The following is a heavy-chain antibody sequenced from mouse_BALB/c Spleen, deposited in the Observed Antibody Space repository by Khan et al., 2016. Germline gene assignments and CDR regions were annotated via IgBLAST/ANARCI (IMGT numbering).Heavy chain of an antibody. D-gene: IGHD1-1*01. V-gene: IGHV1-7*01. J-gene: IGHJ1*01. CDR2: INPSTGYT. CDR3: ARGGHGSSYWYFDV. CDR1: GYTFTSYW. Sequence: QVQLQQSGAELAKPGASVKMSCKASGYTFTSYWMHWVKQRPGQGLEWIGYINPSTGYTEYNQKFKDKATLTADNSSSTAYMQLSSLTSEDSAVYYCARGGHGSSYWYFDVWGAGTTVTVSS.